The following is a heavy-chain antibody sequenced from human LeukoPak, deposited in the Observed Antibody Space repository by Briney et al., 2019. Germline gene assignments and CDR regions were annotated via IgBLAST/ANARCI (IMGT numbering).Heavy chain of an antibody. CDR3: ATDWGGWTT. J-gene: IGHJ5*02. Sequence: QPGGSLRLSCAVSGFTFSSYWMSWVRQAPGKGLVWVSRITGDGSNTLYADSVQGRFTISRDNAKNTAYLQMNSLRAEDTAVYCCATDWGGWTTWGQGTLVTVSS. CDR1: GFTFSSYW. D-gene: IGHD3-16*01. CDR2: ITGDGSNT. V-gene: IGHV3-74*01.